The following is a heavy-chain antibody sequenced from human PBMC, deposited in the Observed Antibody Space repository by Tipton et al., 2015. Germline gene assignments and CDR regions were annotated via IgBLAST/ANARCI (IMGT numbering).Heavy chain of an antibody. V-gene: IGHV4-4*02. CDR1: GGSISSTNW. CDR2: ISHSGNT. CDR3: ACQDYDSLTRDYQTVDY. J-gene: IGHJ4*02. Sequence: SGGSISSTNWWTWVRQPPGKGLEWIGSISHSGNTYYNPSLKSRVTMSRDTSKNQFSLKLTSVTAADTAVYYCACQDYDSLTRDYQTVDYWGQGTLVTVSS. D-gene: IGHD3-9*01.